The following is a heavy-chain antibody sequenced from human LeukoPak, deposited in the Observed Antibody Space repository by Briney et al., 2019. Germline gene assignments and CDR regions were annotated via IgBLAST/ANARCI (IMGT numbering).Heavy chain of an antibody. D-gene: IGHD5-18*01. V-gene: IGHV1-2*02. CDR3: ARIEGNTATAKD. Sequence: GASVKVSCEVSGYTLTDLSMHWVRQAPGRGLEWMGWISPYSGGTIYAQRFQGRVSMTSDTSISTAYMELSSLTSDDTAVYYCARIEGNTATAKDWGQGTLVTVSS. CDR1: GYTLTDLS. CDR2: ISPYSGGT. J-gene: IGHJ4*02.